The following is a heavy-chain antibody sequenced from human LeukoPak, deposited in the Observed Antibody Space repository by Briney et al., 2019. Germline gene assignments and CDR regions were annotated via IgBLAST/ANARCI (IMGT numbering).Heavy chain of an antibody. CDR2: IGTGGAT. CDR3: ARDRRGYSYGWYFDY. V-gene: IGHV3-13*04. Sequence: GGSLRLSCAASGFTFSSHDMHWVRQATGKGLEWVSAIGTGGATYYADSVRGRFTISRENAKNSVYLQMNSLRAGDTAVYYCARDRRGYSYGWYFDYWGLGTLVTVSS. D-gene: IGHD5-18*01. J-gene: IGHJ4*02. CDR1: GFTFSSHD.